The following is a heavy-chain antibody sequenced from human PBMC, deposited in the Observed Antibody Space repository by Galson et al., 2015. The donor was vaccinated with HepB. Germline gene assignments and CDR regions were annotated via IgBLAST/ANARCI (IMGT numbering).Heavy chain of an antibody. J-gene: IGHJ3*02. CDR2: ISSSSSYT. CDR3: ARRPWGVVTAFDI. V-gene: IGHV3-11*03. CDR1: GFTFSDYY. D-gene: IGHD2-21*02. Sequence: LRLSCAASGFTFSDYYMSWIRQAPGKGLEWVSYISSSSSYTNYADSVKGRFTISRDNAKNSLYLQMNSLRAEETAVYYCARRPWGVVTAFDIWGQGTMVTVSS.